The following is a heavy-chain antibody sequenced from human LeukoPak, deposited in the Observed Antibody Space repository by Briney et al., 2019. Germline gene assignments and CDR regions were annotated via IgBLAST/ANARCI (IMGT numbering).Heavy chain of an antibody. V-gene: IGHV3-30*14. CDR1: GFTFSGYS. D-gene: IGHD3-10*01. CDR3: ARDPFGGKIFDF. Sequence: GRSLRLSCAASGFTFSGYSMHWVRQAPGKGLEWVAVISYDRDNKYYADSVRGRFTISRDTSNNTLYLHLNSLRAEDTAVYYCARDPFGGKIFDFWGQGTLVTVSS. CDR2: ISYDRDNK. J-gene: IGHJ4*02.